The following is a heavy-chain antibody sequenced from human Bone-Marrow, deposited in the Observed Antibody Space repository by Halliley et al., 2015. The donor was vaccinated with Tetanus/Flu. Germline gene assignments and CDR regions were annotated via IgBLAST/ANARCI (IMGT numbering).Heavy chain of an antibody. D-gene: IGHD5-12*01. CDR1: GFSFSTHA. V-gene: IGHV3-33*01. CDR3: AGDPPNSGFCLDG. Sequence: SLRLSCAASGFSFSTHAMHWVRQAPGKGLEWVAFIWHDGRNKDYIESVKGRFTVSRDNSKNTVFLQMNSLRAEDTAIYYCAGDPPNSGFCLDGWCQGTTVTVSS. J-gene: IGHJ6*02. CDR2: IWHDGRNK.